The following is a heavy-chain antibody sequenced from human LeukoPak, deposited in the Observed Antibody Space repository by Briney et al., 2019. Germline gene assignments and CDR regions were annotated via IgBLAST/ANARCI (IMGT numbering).Heavy chain of an antibody. CDR1: GFTFSSYS. Sequence: PGGSLRLSCTASGFTFSSYSLNWVRQAPGKGLEWVSSVSTGSNYIYYADSVKGRFTISRDNDKNSLYLQMNSLRAEDTAVYYCARSYYDFWSGYPHWGQGTLVTVSS. CDR3: ARSYYDFWSGYPH. V-gene: IGHV3-21*01. J-gene: IGHJ4*02. CDR2: VSTGSNYI. D-gene: IGHD3-3*01.